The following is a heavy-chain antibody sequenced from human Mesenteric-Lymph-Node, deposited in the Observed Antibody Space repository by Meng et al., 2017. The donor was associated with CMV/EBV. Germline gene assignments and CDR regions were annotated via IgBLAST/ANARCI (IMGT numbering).Heavy chain of an antibody. D-gene: IGHD2-2*01. V-gene: IGHV1-2*02. CDR3: ARDRWCSSTSCQTHDAFDI. Sequence: ASVKVSCKASGYTFTGYFIHWVRQAPGQGLEWMGWINPHSGGTNYAQKLQGRVTMTTDTSTSTAYMELRSLRSDDTAVYYCARDRWCSSTSCQTHDAFDIWGQGTMVTVSS. CDR2: INPHSGGT. CDR1: GYTFTGYF. J-gene: IGHJ3*02.